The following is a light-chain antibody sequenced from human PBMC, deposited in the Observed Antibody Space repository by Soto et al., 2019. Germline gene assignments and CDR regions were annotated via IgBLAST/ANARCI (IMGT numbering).Light chain of an antibody. J-gene: IGKJ4*01. CDR1: QSVSGNY. CDR2: EAS. Sequence: EIVVTQSPATLFLSPGERATVSYRPSQSVSGNYLARYQVKPAEAPRLLLYEASSRPSGIPDRVSGSESGIDFSLTISRVEPEVFAVYYCQQYGGSPLTFAGGARVDVK. V-gene: IGKV3-20*01. CDR3: QQYGGSPLT.